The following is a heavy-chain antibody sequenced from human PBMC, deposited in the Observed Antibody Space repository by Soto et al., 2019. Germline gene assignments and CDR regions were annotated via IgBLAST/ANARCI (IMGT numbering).Heavy chain of an antibody. CDR3: AREERCSGGSCYSSWFDP. J-gene: IGHJ5*02. CDR1: GGTFSSYA. V-gene: IGHV1-69*01. D-gene: IGHD2-15*01. Sequence: QVQLVQSGAEVKKPGCSVKVSCKASGGTFSSYAISWVRQAPGQGLEWMGGIIPVFGTANYAQKFQGRVTITADESTSTAYMELSSLRSEDTAVYYCAREERCSGGSCYSSWFDPWGQGTLVTVSS. CDR2: IIPVFGTA.